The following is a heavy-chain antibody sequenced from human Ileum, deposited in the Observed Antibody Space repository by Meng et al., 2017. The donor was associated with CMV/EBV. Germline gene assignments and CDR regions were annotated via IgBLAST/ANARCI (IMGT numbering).Heavy chain of an antibody. V-gene: IGHV4-59*01. J-gene: IGHJ4*02. D-gene: IGHD3-3*01. CDR3: ARGTPYYDFWSGYYLFDY. Sequence: SETLSLTCTVSGGSISSYYWSWIRQPPGKGLEWIGYIYYSGSTNYNPSLKSRVTISVDTSKNQFSLKLSSVTAADTAVYYCARGTPYYDFWSGYYLFDYWGQGTLVTGYS. CDR2: IYYSGST. CDR1: GGSISSYY.